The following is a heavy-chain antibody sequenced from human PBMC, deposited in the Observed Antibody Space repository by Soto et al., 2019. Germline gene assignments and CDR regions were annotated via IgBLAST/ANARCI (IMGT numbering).Heavy chain of an antibody. J-gene: IGHJ6*02. Sequence: QVQRVQSGAEVKKPGASVKVSCKASGYTFTSYDINWVRQATGQGLEWMGWMNPNSGNTGYAQKFQGRVTMTRNTSTSTAYMELHSLRSEDSAVYYCARRRYSSSWYYYYYYGMDVWGQGTTVTVSS. V-gene: IGHV1-8*01. CDR2: MNPNSGNT. D-gene: IGHD6-13*01. CDR1: GYTFTSYD. CDR3: ARRRYSSSWYYYYYYGMDV.